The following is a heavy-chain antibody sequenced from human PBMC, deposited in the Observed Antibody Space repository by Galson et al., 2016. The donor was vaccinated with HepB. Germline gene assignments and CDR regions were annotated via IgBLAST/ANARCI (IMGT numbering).Heavy chain of an antibody. J-gene: IGHJ3*01. CDR1: GDSVSSNIFA. V-gene: IGHV6-1*01. CDR2: TYYRSQWYN. CDR3: TRESTAFDL. Sequence: CAISGDSVSSNIFAWGWIRQSPSRGFEWLGRTYYRSQWYNDYAVSVKSQISINPDTSTNQFSLKLASVSPDDTAIYFCTRESTAFDLWGQGTQVTVSS.